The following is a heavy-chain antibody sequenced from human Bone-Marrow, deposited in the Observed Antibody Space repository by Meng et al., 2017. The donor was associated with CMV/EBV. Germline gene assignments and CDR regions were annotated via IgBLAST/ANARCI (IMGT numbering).Heavy chain of an antibody. CDR2: INPNSGGT. D-gene: IGHD1-26*01. CDR3: ATLRGGGGSYPTRGNYYYGMDV. Sequence: ASVKVSCKASGYTFTGYYMHWVRQAPGQGLEWMGWINPNSGGTNYAQKFQGRVTMTRDTSIRTAYMELSRLRSDDTAVYYCATLRGGGGSYPTRGNYYYGMDVWGQGTTVTVSS. CDR1: GYTFTGYY. V-gene: IGHV1-2*02. J-gene: IGHJ6*02.